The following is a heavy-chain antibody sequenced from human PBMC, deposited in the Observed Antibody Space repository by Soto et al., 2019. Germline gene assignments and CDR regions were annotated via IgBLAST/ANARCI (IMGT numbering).Heavy chain of an antibody. CDR2: ISVDKDNT. J-gene: IGHJ4*02. Sequence: QLQLVQSGAEVKKPGASVTVSCKASGYSFSSSGICWVRQAPGQGLEWMAWISVDKDNTKYAQQFQDRGTVTTDTTTNTAFMELRSLRSDDTAVYFCARGRYWNYAIDYWGQGTLVTVSS. D-gene: IGHD1-7*01. V-gene: IGHV1-18*01. CDR1: GYSFSSSG. CDR3: ARGRYWNYAIDY.